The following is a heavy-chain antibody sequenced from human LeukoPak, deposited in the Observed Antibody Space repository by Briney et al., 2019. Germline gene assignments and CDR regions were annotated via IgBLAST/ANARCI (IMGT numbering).Heavy chain of an antibody. V-gene: IGHV3-23*01. CDR1: GFTFSSYA. CDR2: IGGRDGST. J-gene: IGHJ4*02. D-gene: IGHD7-27*01. Sequence: PGGSLRLSCAASGFTFSSYAMNWVRQAPGKGLEWVSLIGGRDGSTYYADSVKGRFTISRDNSKNTLYLQMNSLRAEDTAIYYCARAWGSLDYWGQGTLVTVSA. CDR3: ARAWGSLDY.